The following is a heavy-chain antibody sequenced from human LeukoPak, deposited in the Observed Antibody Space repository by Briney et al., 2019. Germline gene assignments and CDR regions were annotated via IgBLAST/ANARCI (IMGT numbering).Heavy chain of an antibody. Sequence: GGSLRLSCAASGFTFSSYEMNRVRQAPGKGLEWVSYISSSGSTIYYADSVKGRFTISRDNAKNSLYLQMNSLRAEDTAVYYCAREGEQIDYWGQGTLVTVSS. D-gene: IGHD3-16*01. V-gene: IGHV3-48*03. CDR2: ISSSGSTI. CDR3: AREGEQIDY. CDR1: GFTFSSYE. J-gene: IGHJ4*02.